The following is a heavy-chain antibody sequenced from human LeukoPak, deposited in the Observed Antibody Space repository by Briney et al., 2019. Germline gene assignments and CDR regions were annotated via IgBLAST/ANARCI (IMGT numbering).Heavy chain of an antibody. CDR2: IYYSGST. V-gene: IGHV4-59*01. CDR3: ARAASYAGLSYYYYMDV. D-gene: IGHD3-16*02. CDR1: GGSISSYY. J-gene: IGHJ6*03. Sequence: SETLSLTCTVSGGSISSYYWSWIRQPPGKGLEWIGYIYYSGSTNYNPSLKSRVTISVDTSKNQFSLKLSSVTAADTAVYYCARAASYAGLSYYYYMDVWGKGTTVTVSS.